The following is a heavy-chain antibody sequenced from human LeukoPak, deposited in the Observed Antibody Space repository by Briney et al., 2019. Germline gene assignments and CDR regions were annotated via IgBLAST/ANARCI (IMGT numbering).Heavy chain of an antibody. CDR3: ARRYSGSYLYDAFDI. CDR1: GYSFPSYW. Sequence: GESPKISCKGSGYSFPSYWIGWVRQMPGKGLEWMGIIYPGDSDTRYSPSFQGQVTISADKSISTAYLQRSSLKASDTAMYYCARRYSGSYLYDAFDIWGQGTMVTVSS. V-gene: IGHV5-51*01. CDR2: IYPGDSDT. D-gene: IGHD1-26*01. J-gene: IGHJ3*02.